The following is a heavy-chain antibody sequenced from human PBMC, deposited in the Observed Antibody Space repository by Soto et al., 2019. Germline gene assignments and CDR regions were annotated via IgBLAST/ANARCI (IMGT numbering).Heavy chain of an antibody. Sequence: GASVKVSCKACGWSFSGQAVSWVRQAAGQGREWMGGIIPIFRTTNYARKFQGRLTITADESTSTASMELTSLTSEDTAIYYCGSVTSWGQGSWVTVSS. CDR3: GSVTS. J-gene: IGHJ4*02. CDR1: GWSFSGQA. CDR2: IIPIFRTT. D-gene: IGHD2-2*01. V-gene: IGHV1-69*13.